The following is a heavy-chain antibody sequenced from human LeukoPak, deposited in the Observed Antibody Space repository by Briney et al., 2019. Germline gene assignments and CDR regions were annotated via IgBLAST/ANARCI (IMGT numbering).Heavy chain of an antibody. V-gene: IGHV1-24*01. J-gene: IGHJ6*03. CDR3: ARAAAAGYYYYMDV. CDR2: FDPEDGET. D-gene: IGHD6-13*01. CDR1: GYTLTELS. Sequence: ASVKVSCKVSGYTLTELSMHWVRQAPGKGLEWMGGFDPEDGETTYAQKFQGRVTMTRDTSISTAYMELSRLRSDDTAVYYCARAAAAGYYYYMDVWGKGTTVTVSS.